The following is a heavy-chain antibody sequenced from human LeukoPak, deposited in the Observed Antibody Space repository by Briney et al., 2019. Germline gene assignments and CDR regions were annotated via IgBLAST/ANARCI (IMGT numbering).Heavy chain of an antibody. D-gene: IGHD3-10*01. V-gene: IGHV4-61*01. CDR1: GGSISSSSYY. CDR2: VYYSGST. J-gene: IGHJ6*03. Sequence: SETLSLTCTVSGGSISSSSYYWSWIRQPPGKGLEYIGYVYYSGSTNYNPSLKSRVTISVDTSKNQLSLKLSSVTAADTAVYYCARTPLILYYYYMDVWGKGTTVTVSS. CDR3: ARTPLILYYYYMDV.